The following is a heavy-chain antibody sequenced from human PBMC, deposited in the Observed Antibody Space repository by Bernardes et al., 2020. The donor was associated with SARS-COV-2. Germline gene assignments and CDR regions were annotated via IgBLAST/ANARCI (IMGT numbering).Heavy chain of an antibody. CDR2: ISSSGSTL. Sequence: GGSLRLSCAASGFTFSDSYMSWIRQAPGKGLEWVSYISSSGSTLYYADSVKGRFTISRDNSKNTLYLQMNSLRAEDTAVYYCAKEEAYSSSWYGDMDYYGMDVWGQGTTVTVSS. D-gene: IGHD6-13*01. J-gene: IGHJ6*02. V-gene: IGHV3-11*01. CDR3: AKEEAYSSSWYGDMDYYGMDV. CDR1: GFTFSDSY.